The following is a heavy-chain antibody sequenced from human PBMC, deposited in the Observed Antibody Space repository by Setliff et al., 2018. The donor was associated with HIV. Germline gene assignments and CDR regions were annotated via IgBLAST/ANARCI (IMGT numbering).Heavy chain of an antibody. CDR3: ARLSGGMVPNY. J-gene: IGHJ4*02. D-gene: IGHD3-10*01. V-gene: IGHV4-38-2*01. CDR1: GYSISSGYY. Sequence: SETLSLTCAVSGYSISSGYYWGWIRQPPGKGLEWIGSIYHSGSTYYNLSLKSRVTISLDTSKNQFSLKLSSVTAADTAVYYCARLSGGMVPNYWGQGTLVTVSS. CDR2: IYHSGST.